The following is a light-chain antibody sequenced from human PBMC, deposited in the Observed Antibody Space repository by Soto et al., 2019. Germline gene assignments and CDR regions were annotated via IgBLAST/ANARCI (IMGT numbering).Light chain of an antibody. CDR2: LNSDGSH. V-gene: IGLV4-69*01. CDR3: QTWSTDIRV. CDR1: SGHNSYA. J-gene: IGLJ3*02. Sequence: QLVLTQPPSASASLGASVKLTCTLSSGHNSYAIAWHQQQPEKGPRYLMKLNSDGSHSKGDGIPDRFSGSSSGAERYLTISSLQSEDEAAYYCQTWSTDIRVFGGGTQLTVL.